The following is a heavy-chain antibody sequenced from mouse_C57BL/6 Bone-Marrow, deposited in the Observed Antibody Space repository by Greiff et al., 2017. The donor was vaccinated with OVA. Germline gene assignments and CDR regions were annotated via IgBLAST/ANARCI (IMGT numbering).Heavy chain of an antibody. V-gene: IGHV5-9*01. J-gene: IGHJ3*01. CDR3: ARQGYYYGSSSFAY. CDR1: GFTFSSYT. Sequence: EVNVVESGGGLVKPGGSLKLSCAASGFTFSSYTMSWVRQTPEKRLEWVANISGGGGNTYYPDSVKGRFTISRDNAKNTLYLQMSSLRSEDTALYYCARQGYYYGSSSFAYWGQGTLVTVSA. D-gene: IGHD1-1*01. CDR2: ISGGGGNT.